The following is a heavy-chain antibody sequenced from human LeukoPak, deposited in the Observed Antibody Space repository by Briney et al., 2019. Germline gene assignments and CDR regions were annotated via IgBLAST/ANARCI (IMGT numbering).Heavy chain of an antibody. V-gene: IGHV4-39*07. CDR1: GGSISSSSYY. CDR2: IYYSGST. D-gene: IGHD4-17*01. Sequence: SETLSLTCTVSGGSISSSSYYWGWIRQPPGKGLEWIGSIYYSGSTYYNPSLKGRITISVDTSKNQFSLKLSSVTAAETAVYYCAGGPVTTWRYYYYYYYMDVWGKGTTVTVSS. J-gene: IGHJ6*03. CDR3: AGGPVTTWRYYYYYYYMDV.